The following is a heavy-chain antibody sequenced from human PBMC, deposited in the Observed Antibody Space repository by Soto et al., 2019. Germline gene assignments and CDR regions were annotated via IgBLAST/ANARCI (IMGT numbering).Heavy chain of an antibody. Sequence: GGSLRLSCAASGFTFSSYAMSWVRQAPGTGLEWVSAISGSGGSTYYADSVKGRFTISRDNSKNTLYLQMNSLRAEDTAVYYCAKAPDYSNYYFDYWGQGTLVTVSS. CDR3: AKAPDYSNYYFDY. CDR1: GFTFSSYA. CDR2: ISGSGGST. J-gene: IGHJ4*02. V-gene: IGHV3-23*01. D-gene: IGHD4-4*01.